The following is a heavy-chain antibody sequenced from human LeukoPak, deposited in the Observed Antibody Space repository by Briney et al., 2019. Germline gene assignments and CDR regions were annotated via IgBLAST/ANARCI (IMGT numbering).Heavy chain of an antibody. CDR3: AKGEVGANFLDY. CDR1: GFTFDDYT. V-gene: IGHV3-43*01. CDR2: ISWDGGST. D-gene: IGHD3-16*01. J-gene: IGHJ4*02. Sequence: GGSLRLSCAASGFTFDDYTMHWVRQAPGKGLEWVSLISWDGGSTYYADSVKGRFTISRDNSKNSLYLQMNSLRTEDTALYYCAKGEVGANFLDYWGQGTLVTVSS.